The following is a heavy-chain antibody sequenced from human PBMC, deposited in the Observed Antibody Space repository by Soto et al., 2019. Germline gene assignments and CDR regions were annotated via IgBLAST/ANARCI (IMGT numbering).Heavy chain of an antibody. J-gene: IGHJ4*02. D-gene: IGHD1-7*01. CDR2: IYPGDSDT. Sequence: GESLKISCKASGYTFSIYWIAWVRKMPGKGLEWMGIIYPGDSDTRYNPSFQGLVTISADKSVSAAYLQWNSLEASDTAIYYCARQDGEGTYYFDYWGQGTLVTVSS. CDR3: ARQDGEGTYYFDY. CDR1: GYTFSIYW. V-gene: IGHV5-51*01.